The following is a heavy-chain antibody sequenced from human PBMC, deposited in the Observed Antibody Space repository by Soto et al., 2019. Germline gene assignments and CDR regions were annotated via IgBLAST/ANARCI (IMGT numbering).Heavy chain of an antibody. V-gene: IGHV4-59*08. CDR2: IYYSGST. Sequence: PSETLSLTCTVSGGSISSYYWSWIRQPPGKGLEWIGYIYYSGSTNYNPSLKSRVTISVDTSKNQFSLKLSSVTAADTAVYYCARQGRYGSSSWYRVWFDPWGQGTLVTVSS. CDR3: ARQGRYGSSSWYRVWFDP. D-gene: IGHD6-13*01. J-gene: IGHJ5*02. CDR1: GGSISSYY.